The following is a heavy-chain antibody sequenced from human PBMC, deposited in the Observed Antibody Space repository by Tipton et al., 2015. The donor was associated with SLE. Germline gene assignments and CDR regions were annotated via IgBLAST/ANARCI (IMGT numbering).Heavy chain of an antibody. V-gene: IGHV3-66*01. Sequence: SLRLSCAASGFAVNSNYMSWVRQVPGKGLEWVSVTFSDGSTFYADSVKGRFTISRDNSKNTLDLQMNSLRAEDTAVYYCARGPALDSTGSYMDLGGRGTAVIVSS. J-gene: IGHJ6*03. CDR2: TFSDGST. CDR3: ARGPALDSTGSYMDL. CDR1: GFAVNSNY. D-gene: IGHD1-1*01.